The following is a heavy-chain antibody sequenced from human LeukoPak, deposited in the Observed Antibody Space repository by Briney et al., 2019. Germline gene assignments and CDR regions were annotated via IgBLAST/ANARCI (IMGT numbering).Heavy chain of an antibody. CDR1: GFTFSNSY. CDR3: VRGTTNWYGVDY. J-gene: IGHJ4*02. Sequence: GGSLRLSCAASGFTFSNSYMHWVRQAPGKGLEWLSYMNREGSIIGHADSVKGRFTMSRDNARDTLHLQMNSLRDDDTAAYFCVRGTTNWYGVDYWGRGTLVTVSS. CDR2: MNREGSII. V-gene: IGHV3-74*01. D-gene: IGHD1-20*01.